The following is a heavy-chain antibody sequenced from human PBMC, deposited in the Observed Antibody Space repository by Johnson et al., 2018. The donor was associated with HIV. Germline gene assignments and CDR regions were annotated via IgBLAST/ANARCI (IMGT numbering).Heavy chain of an antibody. D-gene: IGHD2-21*02. V-gene: IGHV3-7*03. Sequence: VQLVESGGGLVQPGGSLRLSCAASGFTFSSYAMSWVRQAPGKGLEWVANIKGGGNNRYYADSVKGRFTISRDNAKNSLYLQMNSRRAEDAAVYYCGREVTHDDAFAIWGQGAMGTVSS. CDR2: IKGGGNNR. CDR3: GREVTHDDAFAI. J-gene: IGHJ3*02. CDR1: GFTFSSYA.